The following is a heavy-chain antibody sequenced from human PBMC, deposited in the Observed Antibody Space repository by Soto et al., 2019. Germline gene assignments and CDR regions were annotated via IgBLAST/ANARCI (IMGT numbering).Heavy chain of an antibody. Sequence: QVQLVESGGGLVKPGGSLRLSCAASGFTFSDYYMSWIRQAPGKGLEWVSYISSSGSTIYYADSVKGRFTISRDNAKNPLYLEMSSLRAEDTAVYYCATDPLPGTTYYSYYGMDVWGQGTTVTVSS. CDR2: ISSSGSTI. J-gene: IGHJ6*02. V-gene: IGHV3-11*01. CDR1: GFTFSDYY. D-gene: IGHD1-1*01. CDR3: ATDPLPGTTYYSYYGMDV.